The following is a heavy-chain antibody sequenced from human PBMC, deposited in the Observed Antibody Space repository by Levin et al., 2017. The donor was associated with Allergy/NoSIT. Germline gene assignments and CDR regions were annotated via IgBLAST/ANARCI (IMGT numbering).Heavy chain of an antibody. D-gene: IGHD3-10*01. V-gene: IGHV4-38-2*02. Sequence: SQTLSLTCTVSGYSISSGYYWGWIRQPPGKGLEWIGSIYHSGSTYYNPSLKSRVTISVDTSKNQFSLKLSSVTAADTAVYYCARQARGWFGELSPYYFDYWGQGTLVTVSS. CDR3: ARQARGWFGELSPYYFDY. CDR1: GYSISSGYY. CDR2: IYHSGST. J-gene: IGHJ4*02.